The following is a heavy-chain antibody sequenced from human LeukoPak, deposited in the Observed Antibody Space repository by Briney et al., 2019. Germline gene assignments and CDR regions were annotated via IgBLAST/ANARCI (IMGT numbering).Heavy chain of an antibody. CDR2: IYYSGST. V-gene: IGHV4-39*07. D-gene: IGHD6-19*01. CDR3: ARGAIGSAVAGTVDY. Sequence: SETLSLTCTVSGGSISSSSYYWGWIRQPPGKGLEWIGSIYYSGSTYYNPSLKSRVTISVDTSKNQFSLKLSSVTAADTAVYYCARGAIGSAVAGTVDYWGQGTLVTVSS. J-gene: IGHJ4*02. CDR1: GGSISSSSYY.